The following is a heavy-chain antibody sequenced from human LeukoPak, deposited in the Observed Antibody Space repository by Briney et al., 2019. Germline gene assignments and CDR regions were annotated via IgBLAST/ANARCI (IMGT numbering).Heavy chain of an antibody. Sequence: GGSLRLSCAASGFTFSSYWMSWVRQAPGKGLEGVANIKQDGSEKYYVDSVKGRFTISRDNAKNSLYLQMNSLRAEDTAVYYCARDPRSGWNLFDYWGQGTLVTVSS. J-gene: IGHJ4*02. CDR2: IKQDGSEK. CDR1: GFTFSSYW. V-gene: IGHV3-7*01. D-gene: IGHD6-19*01. CDR3: ARDPRSGWNLFDY.